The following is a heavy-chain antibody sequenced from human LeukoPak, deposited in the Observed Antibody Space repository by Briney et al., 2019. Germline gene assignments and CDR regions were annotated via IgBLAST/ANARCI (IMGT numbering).Heavy chain of an antibody. J-gene: IGHJ5*02. D-gene: IGHD2-2*02. CDR1: GYSFISYW. CDR2: IYPGDSDT. V-gene: IGHV5-51*01. CDR3: ARHAFDPDCTSTSCYSWFDP. Sequence: GESLKISCKGSGYSFISYWIGWVRQMPGKGLGWMGIIYPGDSDTRYSPSFQGQVTMSADKSISTAYLQWSSLKASDTAMYYCARHAFDPDCTSTSCYSWFDPWGQGTLVTVSS.